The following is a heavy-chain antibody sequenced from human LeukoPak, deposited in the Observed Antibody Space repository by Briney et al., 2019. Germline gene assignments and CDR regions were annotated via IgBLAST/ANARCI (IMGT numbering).Heavy chain of an antibody. CDR2: IIPILGIA. CDR1: GGTFSSYA. J-gene: IGHJ4*02. Sequence: SVKVSCKASGGTFSSYAISWVRQAPGQGLEWMGRIIPILGIANYAQKFQGRVTITADKSTSTAYMELSSLRSEDTAVYYCARDSYEDTAMVLFDYWGQGTLVTVSS. V-gene: IGHV1-69*04. D-gene: IGHD5-18*01. CDR3: ARDSYEDTAMVLFDY.